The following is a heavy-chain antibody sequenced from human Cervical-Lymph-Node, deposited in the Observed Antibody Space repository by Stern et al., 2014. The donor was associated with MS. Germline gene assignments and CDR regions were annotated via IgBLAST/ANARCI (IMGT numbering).Heavy chain of an antibody. CDR1: GYTFTDYY. J-gene: IGHJ4*02. D-gene: IGHD4-11*01. Sequence: VQLVESGTDVKKPGASAKVSCEASGYTFTDYYIHWVRQAPGQGLERMGWITPATGATTYAQNFQGRVTMTRDTSITTAYMILSRLSSDDTAVYYCARDLADYRYYFDSWGPGTLVTVSS. CDR2: ITPATGAT. V-gene: IGHV1-2*02. CDR3: ARDLADYRYYFDS.